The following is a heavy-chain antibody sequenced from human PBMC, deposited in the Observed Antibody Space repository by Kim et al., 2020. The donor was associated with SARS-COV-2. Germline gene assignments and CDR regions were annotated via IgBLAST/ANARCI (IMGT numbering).Heavy chain of an antibody. J-gene: IGHJ4*02. CDR2: IYYSGST. D-gene: IGHD4-4*01. V-gene: IGHV4-31*03. CDR1: GGSISSGGYY. CDR3: ARGGATVTTYFDY. Sequence: SETLSLTCTVSGGSISSGGYYWSWIRQHPGKGLEWIGYIYYSGSTYYNPSLKSRVTISVDTSKNQFSLKLSSVTAADTAVYYCARGGATVTTYFDYWGQGTLVTVSS.